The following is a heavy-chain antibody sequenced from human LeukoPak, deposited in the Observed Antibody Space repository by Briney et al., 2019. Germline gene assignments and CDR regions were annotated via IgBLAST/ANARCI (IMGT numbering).Heavy chain of an antibody. CDR1: GFTFSSYA. V-gene: IGHV3-64*01. J-gene: IGHJ4*02. CDR2: ISSNGGST. D-gene: IGHD1-26*01. CDR3: ARALSGSYYGPFDY. Sequence: GGSLRLSCAASGFTFSSYAMHWVRQAPGKGLEYVSAISSNGGSTYYANSVKGRFTISRDNSKNTLYLQMGSLRAEDMAVYYCARALSGSYYGPFDYWGQGTLVTVSS.